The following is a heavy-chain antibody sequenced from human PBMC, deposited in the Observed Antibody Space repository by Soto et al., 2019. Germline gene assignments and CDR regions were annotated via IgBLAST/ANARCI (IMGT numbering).Heavy chain of an antibody. V-gene: IGHV4-30-4*01. CDR3: ARGRGLLLLDY. J-gene: IGHJ4*02. D-gene: IGHD2-21*02. Sequence: VQLQESGPRLVKPSQTLSLTCSVSGGAIRSGNYYWTWIRQSPGKGLEWLGHISHSGTTSYNPSLLSRSTFSLDEAQKQFSLSLTSVTVADTALYFCARGRGLLLLDYSGQGAMVAVSS. CDR1: GGAIRSGNYY. CDR2: ISHSGTT.